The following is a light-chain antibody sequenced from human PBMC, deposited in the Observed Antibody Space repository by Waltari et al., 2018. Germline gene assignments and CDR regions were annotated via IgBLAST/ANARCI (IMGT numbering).Light chain of an antibody. CDR3: QHYSSYPYS. V-gene: IGKV1-5*03. Sequence: DIQMTQSPSTLSASVGDRVTITCRASQSISSWLAWFQQKPGKAPNVLIYKASSLEGGVPSRFIGRVSGTEFTLTISSLQPDDFATYYCQHYSSYPYSFGQGTKLEIK. J-gene: IGKJ2*03. CDR2: KAS. CDR1: QSISSW.